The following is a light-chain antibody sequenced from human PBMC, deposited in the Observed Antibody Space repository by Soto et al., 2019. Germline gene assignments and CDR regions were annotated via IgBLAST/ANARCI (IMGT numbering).Light chain of an antibody. CDR3: QQRSNWPPT. J-gene: IGKJ3*01. CDR1: QSVSSY. Sequence: EIVLTQSPATLSLSPGERATLSCRASQSVSSYLAWYQQKPGQAPRLLIYDASNRATGIPARFSGSGSGTDFTLTIISLEPEYFAVYYCQQRSNWPPTFGPGTKVDIK. CDR2: DAS. V-gene: IGKV3-11*01.